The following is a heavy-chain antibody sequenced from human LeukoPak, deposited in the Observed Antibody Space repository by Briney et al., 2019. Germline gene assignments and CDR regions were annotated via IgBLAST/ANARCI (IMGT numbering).Heavy chain of an antibody. CDR2: ITGGGDRT. D-gene: IGHD4-17*01. J-gene: IGHJ3*02. CDR3: AKDINTATIRAFDI. CDR1: GFTFTTYA. V-gene: IGHV3-23*01. Sequence: GGSLRLSCVASGFTFTTYAMNWVRQAPGKGLEWVSGITGGGDRTFYADSVKGRFTISRDNSMHTLYLRMNSLRAEDTAVYCCAKDINTATIRAFDIWGRGTMATVSS.